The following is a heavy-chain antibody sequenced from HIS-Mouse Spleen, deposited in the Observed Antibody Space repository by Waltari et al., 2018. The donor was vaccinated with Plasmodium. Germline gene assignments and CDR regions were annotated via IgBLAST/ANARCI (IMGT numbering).Heavy chain of an antibody. V-gene: IGHV4-39*01. Sequence: QLQLQESGPGLVKPSETLSLTCTVSGGSISSSSYYWGWIRQPPGKGLEWIGSIYYSGVHYYNPAFKSRVTISVDTSKNQFSLKLSSVTAADTAVYYCARQLAYYDFWSGYSRGYYFDYWGQGTLVTVSS. CDR1: GGSISSSSYY. J-gene: IGHJ4*02. D-gene: IGHD3-3*01. CDR2: IYYSGVH. CDR3: ARQLAYYDFWSGYSRGYYFDY.